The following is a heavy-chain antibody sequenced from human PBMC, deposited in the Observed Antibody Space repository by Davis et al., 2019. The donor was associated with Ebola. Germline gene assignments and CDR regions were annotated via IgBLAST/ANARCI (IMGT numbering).Heavy chain of an antibody. J-gene: IGHJ4*02. CDR2: IRSKANSYAT. CDR3: TTQWLVLFARDY. V-gene: IGHV3-73*01. Sequence: GESLKISCAASGFTFSGSAMHWVRQAPGKGLEWVGRIRSKANSYATAYAASVKGRFTISRDDSKNTAYLQMSSLKTEDTAVYYCTTQWLVLFARDYWGQGTLVTVSS. D-gene: IGHD6-19*01. CDR1: GFTFSGSA.